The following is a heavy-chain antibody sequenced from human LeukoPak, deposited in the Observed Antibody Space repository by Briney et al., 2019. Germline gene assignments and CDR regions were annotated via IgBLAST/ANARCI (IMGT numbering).Heavy chain of an antibody. Sequence: ASVKVSCKASGYTFTGYYMHWVRQAPGQGLERMGIINPSGGSTSYAQKFQGRVTMTRDTSTSTVYMELSSLRSEDTAVYYCARDPSPDSSGYYPDDYWGQGTLVTVSS. CDR1: GYTFTGYY. CDR3: ARDPSPDSSGYYPDDY. V-gene: IGHV1-46*01. D-gene: IGHD3-22*01. CDR2: INPSGGST. J-gene: IGHJ4*02.